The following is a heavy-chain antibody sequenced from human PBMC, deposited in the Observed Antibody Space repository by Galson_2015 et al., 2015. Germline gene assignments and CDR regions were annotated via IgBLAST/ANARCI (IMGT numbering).Heavy chain of an antibody. CDR2: ISWKSDNI. J-gene: IGHJ6*02. CDR1: GFTFDDYA. D-gene: IGHD6-19*01. V-gene: IGHV3-9*01. CDR3: ARDPDGYRSGSYVMDV. Sequence: SLRLSCAASGFTFDDYAMHWVRQAPGKGLEWVSRISWKSDNIGYADSVKGRFTISRDNAKNSLYLQMNSLRAEDTALYYCARDPDGYRSGSYVMDVWGQGTTVTVSS.